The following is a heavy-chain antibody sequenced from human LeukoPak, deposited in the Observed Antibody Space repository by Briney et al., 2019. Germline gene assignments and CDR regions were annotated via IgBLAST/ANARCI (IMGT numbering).Heavy chain of an antibody. J-gene: IGHJ3*02. CDR1: GFTFSSYG. Sequence: GGTLRLSCAASGFTFSSYGMHWVRQAPGKGLEWVAVICYDGSNKYYADSVKRRFTIARDNSKNMLYLQIYSLSAEDTVVYYCASFSCGRTYAAFDIWGQGTMVTVSS. D-gene: IGHD2-21*01. CDR2: ICYDGSNK. V-gene: IGHV3-33*01. CDR3: ASFSCGRTYAAFDI.